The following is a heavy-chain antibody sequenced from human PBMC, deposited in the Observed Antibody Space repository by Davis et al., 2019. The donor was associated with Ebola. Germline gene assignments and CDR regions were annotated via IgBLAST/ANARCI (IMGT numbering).Heavy chain of an antibody. Sequence: SETLSLTCAVYGGSFSSYYWSWIRQPPGKGLEWIGYIYYSGSTNYNPSLKSRVTISVDTSKNQFSLKLSSVTAADTAVYYCARGSNRNIVVVVAATLADAFDIWGQGTMVTVSS. D-gene: IGHD2-15*01. CDR1: GGSFSSYY. V-gene: IGHV4-59*12. J-gene: IGHJ3*02. CDR2: IYYSGST. CDR3: ARGSNRNIVVVVAATLADAFDI.